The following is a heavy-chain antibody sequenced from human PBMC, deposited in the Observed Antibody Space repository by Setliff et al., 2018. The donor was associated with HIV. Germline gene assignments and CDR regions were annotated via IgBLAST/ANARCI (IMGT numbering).Heavy chain of an antibody. J-gene: IGHJ5*02. D-gene: IGHD6-19*01. V-gene: IGHV4-38-2*02. CDR3: ARMGEGNSSAQNWFDP. CDR1: GYSISSGYY. CDR2: IYHSGST. Sequence: SETLSLTCTVSGYSISSGYYWGWIRQPPGKGLEWIGSIYHSGSTYYNPSLKRRVTISVDTSKNQFSLKLSSVTAADTAVYYCARMGEGNSSAQNWFDPWGQGTLVTVSS.